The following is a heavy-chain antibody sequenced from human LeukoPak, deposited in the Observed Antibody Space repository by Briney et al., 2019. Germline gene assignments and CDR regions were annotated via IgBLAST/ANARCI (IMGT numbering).Heavy chain of an antibody. J-gene: IGHJ4*02. V-gene: IGHV3-21*01. CDR2: ISSSSSYI. CDR1: GFTFSSYA. D-gene: IGHD2-2*01. Sequence: PGGSLRLSCAASGFTFSSYAMSWVRQAPGKGLEWVSSISSSSSYIYYADSVKGRFTISRDNAKNSLYLQMNSLRAEDTAVYYCARDWEYCSSTSCYEIDYWGQGTLVTVSS. CDR3: ARDWEYCSSTSCYEIDY.